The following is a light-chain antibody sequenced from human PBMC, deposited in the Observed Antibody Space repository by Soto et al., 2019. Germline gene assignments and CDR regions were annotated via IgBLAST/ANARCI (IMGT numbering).Light chain of an antibody. J-gene: IGLJ1*01. CDR1: SSDVGGYNY. Sequence: SVLTQPASVTGSPGESITISCPGTSSDVGGYNYVSWYQHHPGKAPKLIIYDVSNRPSGVSKRFSGSKSGNTASLTISGLQPEDEADYYCSSYTTSNTRQIVFGTGTKVTVL. V-gene: IGLV2-14*03. CDR3: SSYTTSNTRQIV. CDR2: DVS.